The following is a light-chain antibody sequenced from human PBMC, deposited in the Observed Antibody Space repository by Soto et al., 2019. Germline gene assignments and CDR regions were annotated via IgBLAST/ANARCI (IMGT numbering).Light chain of an antibody. CDR1: SSNIGSNY. V-gene: IGLV1-47*01. CDR2: RNN. J-gene: IGLJ2*01. CDR3: AAWDDSLSGRV. Sequence: QTVLTQPPSASGTPGQRVTISCSGSSSNIGSNYVSWYQQLPGTAPKPLIYRNNQRPSGVPDRFSGSKSGTSASLAISGLRSEYEADYYCAAWDDSLSGRVFGGGTKLTVL.